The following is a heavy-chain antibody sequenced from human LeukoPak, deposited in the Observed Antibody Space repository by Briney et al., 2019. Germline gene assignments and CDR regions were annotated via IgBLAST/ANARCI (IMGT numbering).Heavy chain of an antibody. CDR2: ISGSGGST. CDR1: GITFSSYA. V-gene: IGHV3-23*01. D-gene: IGHD3-22*01. Sequence: PGGSLRLSCAASGITFSSYAMSWVRQAPGKGLEWVSAISGSGGSTYYADSVKGRFTISRDNSKNTLYLQMNSLRAEDTAVYYCASHHYYDSSGLDDYFDYWGQGTLVTVSS. J-gene: IGHJ4*02. CDR3: ASHHYYDSSGLDDYFDY.